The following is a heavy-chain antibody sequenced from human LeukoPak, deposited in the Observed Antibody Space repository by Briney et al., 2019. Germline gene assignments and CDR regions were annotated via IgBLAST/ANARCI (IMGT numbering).Heavy chain of an antibody. CDR2: ISYDGSNK. Sequence: PGRSLRLSCAASGFTFSSYAMHWVRQAPGKGPEWVAVISYDGSNKYYADSVKGRFTISRDNSKNTPYLQMNSLRAEDTAVYYCAREGGEFDAFDIWGQGTMVTVSS. J-gene: IGHJ3*02. CDR1: GFTFSSYA. CDR3: AREGGEFDAFDI. D-gene: IGHD3-10*01. V-gene: IGHV3-30-3*01.